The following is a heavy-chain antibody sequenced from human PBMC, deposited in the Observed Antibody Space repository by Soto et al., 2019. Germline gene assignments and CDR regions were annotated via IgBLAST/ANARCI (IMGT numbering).Heavy chain of an antibody. D-gene: IGHD2-2*01. Sequence: EVQLVESGGGLVQPGGSLRLSCAASGFTFSGDWMHWVRQAAGKGLVWVSRINMDGSSTNYADSVKGRFTISRDNAKNTLYLNMNSLRVDDTAVYYWALGARGLYHHDYCGQGALVTVSS. CDR3: ALGARGLYHHDY. CDR2: INMDGSST. J-gene: IGHJ4*02. V-gene: IGHV3-74*01. CDR1: GFTFSGDW.